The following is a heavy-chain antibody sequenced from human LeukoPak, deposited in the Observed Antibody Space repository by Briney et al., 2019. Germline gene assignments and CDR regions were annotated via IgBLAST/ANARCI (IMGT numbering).Heavy chain of an antibody. CDR3: ARDSLWELPYAFDI. CDR1: GFTFSSYS. CDR2: ISSSSSTI. V-gene: IGHV3-48*01. Sequence: GGPLRLSCAASGFTFSSYSMNGVRQAPGKGLGWVSYISSSSSTIYYADSVKSRFTISRDNAKNSLYLQMNSLRAEDTAVYYCARDSLWELPYAFDIWGQGTMVTVSS. D-gene: IGHD1-26*01. J-gene: IGHJ3*02.